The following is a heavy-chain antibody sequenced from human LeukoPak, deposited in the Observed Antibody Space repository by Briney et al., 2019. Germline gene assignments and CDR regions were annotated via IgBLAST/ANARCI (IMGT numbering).Heavy chain of an antibody. J-gene: IGHJ6*02. CDR3: ARQEGMAAVNGDYHYGMDV. Sequence: ASVKVSCKASRYTFTGYYIHWVRQAPGQGPEWMGWINPNSGGTNFAQRFQGRVTMTRDTSITTAYMELNSLKSDDTAVYYCARQEGMAAVNGDYHYGMDVWGQGTTVTVSS. CDR2: INPNSGGT. D-gene: IGHD5-24*01. V-gene: IGHV1-2*02. CDR1: RYTFTGYY.